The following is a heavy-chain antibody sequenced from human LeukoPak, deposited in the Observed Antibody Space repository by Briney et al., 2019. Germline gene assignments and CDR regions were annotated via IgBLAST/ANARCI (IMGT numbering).Heavy chain of an antibody. CDR3: ARDAGGEGDYVVF. J-gene: IGHJ4*02. D-gene: IGHD3-16*01. V-gene: IGHV4-4*09. Sequence: PSETLSLTCTVSGGSISSYYWSWIRQPPGKGLEWIGYIYTSGSTNYNPSLKSRVTISVDTSKNQFSLNLKSMTAADPAMYYCARDAGGEGDYVVFWGQGALVTVPS. CDR2: IYTSGST. CDR1: GGSISSYY.